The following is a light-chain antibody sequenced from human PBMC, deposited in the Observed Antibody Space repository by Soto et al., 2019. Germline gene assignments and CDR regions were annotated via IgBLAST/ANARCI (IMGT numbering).Light chain of an antibody. CDR2: EVD. V-gene: IGLV2-14*01. Sequence: QSVLTQPASVSGSPGQSITISCTGTRSDVGGYKYVSWYQQHPGKAPKLMIFEVDNRPSGVSNRFSGSKSGNTASLTISGLQADDEADYYCSSYTDNSPLEVFGGGTKVTVL. CDR3: SSYTDNSPLEV. CDR1: RSDVGGYKY. J-gene: IGLJ3*02.